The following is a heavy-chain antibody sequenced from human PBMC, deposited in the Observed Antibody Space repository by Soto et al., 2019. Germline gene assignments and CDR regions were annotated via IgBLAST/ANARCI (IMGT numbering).Heavy chain of an antibody. D-gene: IGHD5-18*01. V-gene: IGHV1-69*01. J-gene: IGHJ4*02. CDR1: RDTFSSSG. CDR3: ARSGYSYGPIFY. Sequence: QVQLEQSGAEMKKPGSSVKVSCKASRDTFSSSGFSWVRRAPGQGLEWMGGFIPIFGTANYAPNFQGRVSITADESTGMVYMDLSSLRSEDTTLYYCARSGYSYGPIFYWGQGTLVSVPS. CDR2: FIPIFGTA.